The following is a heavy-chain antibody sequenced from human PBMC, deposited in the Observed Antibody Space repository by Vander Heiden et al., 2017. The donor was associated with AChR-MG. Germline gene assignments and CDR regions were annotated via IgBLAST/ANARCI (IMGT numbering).Heavy chain of an antibody. V-gene: IGHV3-21*01. J-gene: IGHJ3*02. D-gene: IGHD6-13*01. Sequence: LQLLESGGGLVMPGGSLTLSCAASGFTFSINSRNWVRQAPGKGLEWVSSISSSSSYIYYADSVKGRFTISRDNDKNSLYLQMNSRSAEDTAVYYWASWDSSSWPNSVAFDIWGQGTMVTVSS. CDR3: ASWDSSSWPNSVAFDI. CDR2: ISSSSSYI. CDR1: GFTFSINS.